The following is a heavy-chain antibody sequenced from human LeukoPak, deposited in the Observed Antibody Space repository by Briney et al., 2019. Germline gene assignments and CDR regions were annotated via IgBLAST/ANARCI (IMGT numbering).Heavy chain of an antibody. CDR1: GYSISSGYY. CDR3: AREQVTDIVVVVAATPFDY. D-gene: IGHD2-15*01. CDR2: IYHSGST. V-gene: IGHV4-38-2*02. Sequence: PSETLSLTCTVSGYSISSGYYWGWIRQPPGKGLEWIGSIYHSGSTYYNPSLKSRVTISVDTSKNQFSLKLSSVTAADTAVYYCAREQVTDIVVVVAATPFDYWGQGTLVTVSS. J-gene: IGHJ4*02.